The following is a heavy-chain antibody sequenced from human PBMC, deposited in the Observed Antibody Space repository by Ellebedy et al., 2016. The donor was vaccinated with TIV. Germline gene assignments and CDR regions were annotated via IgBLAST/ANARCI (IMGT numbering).Heavy chain of an antibody. CDR2: ISAYDGDT. Sequence: AASVKVSCKASGYTFTTYAIRWVRQAPGQGLEYMGWISAYDGDTNYAQKFRGRLTLTTDTSTSTAYVELRGLRSDDTAVYYCARDHYWGQGTLVTVSS. V-gene: IGHV1-18*01. J-gene: IGHJ4*02. CDR1: GYTFTTYA. CDR3: ARDHY.